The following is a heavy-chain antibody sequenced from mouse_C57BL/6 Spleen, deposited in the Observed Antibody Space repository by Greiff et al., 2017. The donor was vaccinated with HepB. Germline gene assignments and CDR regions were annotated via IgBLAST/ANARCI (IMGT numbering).Heavy chain of an antibody. CDR3: ARERYYYGSRAMDY. CDR2: IYPGSGST. D-gene: IGHD1-1*01. Sequence: QVQLQQPGAELVKPGASVKMSCKASGYTFTSYWITWVKQRPGQGLEWIGDIYPGSGSTNYNEEFKSKATLTVDTSSSTAYMQLSSLTSEDAAVYYCARERYYYGSRAMDYWGQGTSVTVSS. V-gene: IGHV1-55*01. CDR1: GYTFTSYW. J-gene: IGHJ4*01.